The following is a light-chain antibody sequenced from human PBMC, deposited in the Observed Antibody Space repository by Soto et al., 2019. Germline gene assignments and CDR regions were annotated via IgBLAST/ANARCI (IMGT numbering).Light chain of an antibody. CDR2: KAS. J-gene: IGKJ1*01. Sequence: DIQMTQSPSTLSASVGDRVMITFRASQSISNWLAWYQQKPGKAPNLLIYKASSLKSGVPSRFSGSGSGTEFTLTISSLQPDDFATYYCQQYDTYWTFGQGTKVDI. CDR3: QQYDTYWT. CDR1: QSISNW. V-gene: IGKV1-5*03.